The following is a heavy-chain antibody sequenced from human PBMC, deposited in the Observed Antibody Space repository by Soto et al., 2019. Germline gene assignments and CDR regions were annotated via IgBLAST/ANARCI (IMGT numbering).Heavy chain of an antibody. CDR2: MNPNSGNT. CDR3: ARGYFWSKEYMDV. CDR1: CY. J-gene: IGHJ6*03. Sequence: CYRRSPCHATGQGLEWMGWMNPNSGNTGYAQKFQGRVTMTRNTSISTAYMELSSLRSEDTAVYYCARGYFWSKEYMDVWGNGTTVTVSS. V-gene: IGHV1-8*01. D-gene: IGHD3-3*01.